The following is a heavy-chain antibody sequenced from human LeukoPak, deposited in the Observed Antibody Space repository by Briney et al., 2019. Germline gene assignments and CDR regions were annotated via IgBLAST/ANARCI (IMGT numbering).Heavy chain of an antibody. CDR2: TSSSSDYV. CDR1: GFIFSSYS. J-gene: IGHJ3*01. V-gene: IGHV3-21*01. Sequence: GGSQRLSCAASGFIFSSYSINWVRQAPGKGLEWVSSTSSSSDYVYYADSVKGRFSTSRDNAKNSLYLQMNSLRAEDTAMYYCARGHSGSYQRTDAFDVWGQGTVVTVSS. CDR3: ARGHSGSYQRTDAFDV. D-gene: IGHD1-26*01.